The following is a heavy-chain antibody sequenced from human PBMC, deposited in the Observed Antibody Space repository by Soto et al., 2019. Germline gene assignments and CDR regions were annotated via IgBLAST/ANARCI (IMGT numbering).Heavy chain of an antibody. CDR3: ARDSSGWPWGMDV. CDR1: GFTFSSYA. CDR2: ISYDGSNK. J-gene: IGHJ6*02. Sequence: QVQLVESGGVVVQPGRSLRLSCAASGFTFSSYAMHWVRQAPGKGLEWVAVISYDGSNKYYADSVKGRFTISRDNSKNTLYLQMNRLRAEDTAVYYCARDSSGWPWGMDVWGQGTTVTVSS. V-gene: IGHV3-30-3*01. D-gene: IGHD6-19*01.